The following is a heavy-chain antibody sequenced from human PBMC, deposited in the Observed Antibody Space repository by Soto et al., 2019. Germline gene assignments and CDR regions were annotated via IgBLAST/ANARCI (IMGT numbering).Heavy chain of an antibody. CDR2: IHPNLGGT. D-gene: IGHD3-10*01. CDR3: ARCRKSFSNGSPMDDYGMDV. CDR1: GYTFTGYY. J-gene: IGHJ6*02. Sequence: ASVKVSCKASGYTFTGYYIHWVRQAPGQGLEWMGWIHPNLGGTDHAQKFQGRVTLTRDTSVNTAYMELSNLTSDDTAIYYCARCRKSFSNGSPMDDYGMDVWGQGTTVTVSS. V-gene: IGHV1-2*02.